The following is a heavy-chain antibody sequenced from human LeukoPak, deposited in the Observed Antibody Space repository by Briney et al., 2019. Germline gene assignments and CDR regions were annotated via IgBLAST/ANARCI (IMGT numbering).Heavy chain of an antibody. D-gene: IGHD3-22*01. V-gene: IGHV1-69*06. CDR1: GGTFSSYA. Sequence: SVKVSCKASGGTFSSYAISWVRQAPGQGLEWMGGIIPIFGTANYAQKFQGRVTITADKSTSTAYMELSSLRSEDTAVYYCARETYYYDSSGRVHAFDIWGQGTMVTVSS. CDR2: IIPIFGTA. CDR3: ARETYYYDSSGRVHAFDI. J-gene: IGHJ3*02.